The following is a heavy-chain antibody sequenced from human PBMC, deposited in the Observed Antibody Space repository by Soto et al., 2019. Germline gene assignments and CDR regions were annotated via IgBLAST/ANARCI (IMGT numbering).Heavy chain of an antibody. CDR2: ISGSGGGT. J-gene: IGHJ6*02. CDR1: GFAFSSYA. CDR3: AKDRWSGGPNGMDV. D-gene: IGHD6-13*01. V-gene: IGHV3-23*01. Sequence: EVQLSESGGALVQSGGSLRLSCAASGFAFSSYAMSWVRQAPGKGLEWVSSISGSGGGTYYADSVKGRFTISRDNSKNTLHLQKNSLRAEGTAVYHCAKDRWSGGPNGMDVWGQGTTVTVSS.